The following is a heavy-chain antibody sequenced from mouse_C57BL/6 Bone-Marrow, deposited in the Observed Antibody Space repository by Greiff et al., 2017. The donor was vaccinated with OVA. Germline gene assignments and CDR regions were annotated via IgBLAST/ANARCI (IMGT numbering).Heavy chain of an antibody. CDR3: ARCLVFAY. J-gene: IGHJ3*01. Sequence: VQLQQPGAELVKPGASVKVSCKASGYTFTSYWMHWVKQRPGQGLEWIGRIYPSDSDTNYNQKFKGKATLTVDKSSSTAYMQLSSLTAEDSAVYYCARCLVFAYWGQGTLVTVSA. V-gene: IGHV1-74*01. CDR1: GYTFTSYW. CDR2: IYPSDSDT.